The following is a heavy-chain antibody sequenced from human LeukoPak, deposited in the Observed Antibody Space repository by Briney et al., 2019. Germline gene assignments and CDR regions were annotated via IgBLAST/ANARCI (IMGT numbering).Heavy chain of an antibody. CDR3: ARDRWVTMVRGVIYFDY. CDR2: ISYDGSNK. Sequence: GGSLRLSCAASGFTFSSYAMHWVRQAPGKGLEWVAVISYDGSNKYYADSVKGRFTISRDNSKNTLYLQMNSLRAEDTAVYYCARDRWVTMVRGVIYFDYWGQGTLVTVCS. CDR1: GFTFSSYA. J-gene: IGHJ4*02. V-gene: IGHV3-30-3*01. D-gene: IGHD3-10*01.